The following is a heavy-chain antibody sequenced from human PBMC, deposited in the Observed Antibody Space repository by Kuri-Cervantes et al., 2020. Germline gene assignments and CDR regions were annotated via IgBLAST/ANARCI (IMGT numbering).Heavy chain of an antibody. CDR1: GFTFSNYA. D-gene: IGHD1-7*01. Sequence: GESLKISCAASGFTFSNYAMHWVRQAPGKGLEWVAVISHDGSNKYFADSVKGRFTISRDNSKNTLYLQMNSLRAEDTAVYYCATAPLSGTTLSLFDYWGQGTLVTVSS. V-gene: IGHV3-30*14. CDR2: ISHDGSNK. J-gene: IGHJ4*02. CDR3: ATAPLSGTTLSLFDY.